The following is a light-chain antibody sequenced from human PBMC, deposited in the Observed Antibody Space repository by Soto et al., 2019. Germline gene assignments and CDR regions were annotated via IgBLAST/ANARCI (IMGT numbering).Light chain of an antibody. CDR3: ASYAGNKVV. CDR2: EVT. Sequence: QSALTQPSSASGSPGQSVAISCTGTSSDIGGYNYVSWYQQHSGKAPKLIIYEVTRRPSGVPDRFSGSKSGSTASLTVSGLQAEDEADYYCASYAGNKVVFGGGTKLTVL. J-gene: IGLJ2*01. V-gene: IGLV2-8*01. CDR1: SSDIGGYNY.